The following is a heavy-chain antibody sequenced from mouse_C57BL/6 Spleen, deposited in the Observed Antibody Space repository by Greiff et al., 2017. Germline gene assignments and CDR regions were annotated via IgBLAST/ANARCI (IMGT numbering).Heavy chain of an antibody. J-gene: IGHJ2*01. Sequence: QVTLKVSGPGILQPSQTLSLTCSFSGFSLSTFGMGVGWIRQPSGKGLEWLAHIWWDDDKYYNPALKSRLTISKDTSKNQVFLKIANVDTADTATYYCARKRNSTYYYYVSHPWGFDYWSQGTTLTVSS. CDR2: IWWDDDK. D-gene: IGHD1-1*01. V-gene: IGHV8-8*01. CDR3: ARKRNSTYYYYVSHPWGFDY. CDR1: GFSLSTFGMG.